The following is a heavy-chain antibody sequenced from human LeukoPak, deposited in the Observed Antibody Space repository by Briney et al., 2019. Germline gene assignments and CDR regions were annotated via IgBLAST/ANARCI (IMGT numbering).Heavy chain of an antibody. V-gene: IGHV1-2*06. J-gene: IGHJ6*03. CDR1: GYTFTGYY. D-gene: IGHD6-13*01. CDR3: ARERTGEAADTSYYYYMDV. CDR2: INPNSGGT. Sequence: ASVKVSRXASGYTFTGYYIHWVRQAPGQGLVWMGRINPNSGGTNYARKFQGRVTMTRDTSISTAYMELSRLRFDDTAVYYCARERTGEAADTSYYYYMDVWGKGTTVTVSS.